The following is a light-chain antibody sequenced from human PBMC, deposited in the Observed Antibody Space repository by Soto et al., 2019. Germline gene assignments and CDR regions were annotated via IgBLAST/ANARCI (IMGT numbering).Light chain of an antibody. CDR3: QQYYSTPFT. J-gene: IGKJ3*01. CDR1: QSVLYSSINKNY. Sequence: DIVMTQSPDSLAVSLGERATINCKSSQSVLYSSINKNYLAWYQQKPGQPPRLLIYWASTRESGVPDRFSGSESGTDFTLTVSSLQAEDVAVYYCQQYYSTPFTFGPGTKVDI. CDR2: WAS. V-gene: IGKV4-1*01.